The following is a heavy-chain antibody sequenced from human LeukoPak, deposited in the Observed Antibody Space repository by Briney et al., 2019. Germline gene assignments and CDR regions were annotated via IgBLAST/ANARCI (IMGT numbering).Heavy chain of an antibody. CDR1: GFTFSDYY. J-gene: IGHJ6*03. CDR2: SSLTGRTV. V-gene: IGHV3-11*04. CDR3: ARDYYMDV. Sequence: PGGSLRLSCAASGFTFSDYYMSWLRQAPGKGLEWVSYSSLTGRTVYYSDSVKGRFTVSRDNGKNSVYLQMNSLRVEDTAVYYCARDYYMDVWGKGTTVTVS.